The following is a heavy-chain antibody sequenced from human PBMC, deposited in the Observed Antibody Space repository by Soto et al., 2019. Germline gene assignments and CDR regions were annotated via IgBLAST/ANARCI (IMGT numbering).Heavy chain of an antibody. Sequence: AAVQVSCMASVYTFTSYGIIWVRPAPGQGLELMGWISAYNGNTNYAQKLQGRVTMTTDTSTSTAYMELRSLRSDDTAVYYCARGRSGWDPFDYWGQGTLVTVSS. CDR2: ISAYNGNT. CDR1: VYTFTSYG. CDR3: ARGRSGWDPFDY. J-gene: IGHJ4*02. V-gene: IGHV1-18*01. D-gene: IGHD6-19*01.